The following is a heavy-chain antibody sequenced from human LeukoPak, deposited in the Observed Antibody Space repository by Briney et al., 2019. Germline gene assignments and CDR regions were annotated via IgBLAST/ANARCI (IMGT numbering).Heavy chain of an antibody. CDR2: ISSSSSTI. D-gene: IGHD3/OR15-3a*01. V-gene: IGHV3-48*04. CDR1: GFTFSSNS. J-gene: IGHJ4*02. Sequence: PGGSLRLSCAVSGFTFSSNSMNWVRQAPGKGLEWVSYISSSSSTIYYADSVKGRFTISRDNAKNSLYLQMNSLRAEDTAVYYCARGFYDDRTAYRWGQGTLVTVSS. CDR3: ARGFYDDRTAYR.